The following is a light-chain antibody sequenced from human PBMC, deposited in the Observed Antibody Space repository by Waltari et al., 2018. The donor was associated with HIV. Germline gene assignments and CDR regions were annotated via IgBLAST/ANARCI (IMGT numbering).Light chain of an antibody. Sequence: DIQMTQSPSTLSASVGHRVTITCRASRNVNNWLAWYQQKPGKAPKLLIYKASNLESGVPSRFSGSGSGAEFTLTISSLQPDDSATYYCQQFNYYWTFGQGTKVQIK. V-gene: IGKV1-5*03. CDR2: KAS. J-gene: IGKJ1*01. CDR3: QQFNYYWT. CDR1: RNVNNW.